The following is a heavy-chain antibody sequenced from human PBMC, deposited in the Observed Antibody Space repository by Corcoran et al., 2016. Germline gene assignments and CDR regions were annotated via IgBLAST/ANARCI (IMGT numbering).Heavy chain of an antibody. V-gene: IGHV3-30*18. CDR3: AKVRVWQWLVEGFDY. D-gene: IGHD6-19*01. J-gene: IGHJ4*02. Sequence: QVQLVESGGGVVQPGRSLRLSCAASGFTFSSYGMHLVRQAPGKGLEWVAVISYDGSNKYYADSVKGRFTISRDNSKNTLYLQMNSLRAEDTAVYVCAKVRVWQWLVEGFDYWGQGTLVTVSS. CDR2: ISYDGSNK. CDR1: GFTFSSYG.